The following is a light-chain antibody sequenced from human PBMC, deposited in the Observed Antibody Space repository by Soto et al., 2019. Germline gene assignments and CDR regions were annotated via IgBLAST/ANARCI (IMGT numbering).Light chain of an antibody. V-gene: IGLV2-8*01. J-gene: IGLJ3*02. Sequence: QSALTQPPSASGSPGQSVTISCIGTSTDVGAYNYVSWYQQHPGKAPKLMIYEVTKRPSGVPDRFSGSKSGNTASLTVSGLQTEDEADYYCGSHAGNSNLVFGGGTKLTVL. CDR2: EVT. CDR1: STDVGAYNY. CDR3: GSHAGNSNLV.